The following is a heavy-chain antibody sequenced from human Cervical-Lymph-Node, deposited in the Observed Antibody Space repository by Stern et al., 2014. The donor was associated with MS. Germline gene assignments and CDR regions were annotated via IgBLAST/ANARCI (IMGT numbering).Heavy chain of an antibody. CDR1: GVTFSSHA. J-gene: IGHJ4*02. CDR3: ARDYEDTSMLFDH. CDR2: ISYDGNHK. D-gene: IGHD2-8*01. V-gene: IGHV3-30*03. Sequence: VQLLESGGAVVQPGSSLRLSCAASGVTFSSHAMHWVRQAPGQGLEWVTVISYDGNHKYYAASVKGRFTISRDNSKNTLHLQMNSVTPDDTAIYYCARDYEDTSMLFDHWGQGTLVTVSS.